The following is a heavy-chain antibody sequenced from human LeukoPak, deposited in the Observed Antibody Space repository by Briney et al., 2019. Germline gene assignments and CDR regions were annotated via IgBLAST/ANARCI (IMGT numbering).Heavy chain of an antibody. Sequence: GGSLRLSCAASGFTFSSYAMTWVRQAPGKGLEWVSGITGSGGSTYYADSVKGRFTISRDNSKNTLYLQMNSLRAEDTAVYYCAKKLVDGSFWYVVDYWGQGTLVTVSS. D-gene: IGHD6-13*01. J-gene: IGHJ4*02. V-gene: IGHV3-23*01. CDR3: AKKLVDGSFWYVVDY. CDR2: ITGSGGST. CDR1: GFTFSSYA.